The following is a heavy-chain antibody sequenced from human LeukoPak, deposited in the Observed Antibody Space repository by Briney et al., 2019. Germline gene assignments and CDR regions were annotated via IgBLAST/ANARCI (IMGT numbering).Heavy chain of an antibody. CDR1: GFTFSSYG. CDR3: AKDIRGYDFFSGTFDY. V-gene: IGHV3-30*18. Sequence: PGRSLRLSCAASGFTFSSYGMHWVRQAPGKGLEWVAVISYDGSNKYYADSVKGRFTISRDNSKNTLYLQMNSLRAEDKAVYYCAKDIRGYDFFSGTFDYWGQGTLVTVSS. J-gene: IGHJ4*02. D-gene: IGHD5-12*01. CDR2: ISYDGSNK.